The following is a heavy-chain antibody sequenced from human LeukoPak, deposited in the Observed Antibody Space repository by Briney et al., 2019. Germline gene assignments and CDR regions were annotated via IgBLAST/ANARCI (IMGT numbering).Heavy chain of an antibody. CDR3: ARGSSWYKVDY. Sequence: GGSLRLSCAASGFTFSSYSMNWVRQAPGKGPEWVSYISSSGSTIYYADSVKGRFTISRDNAKNSLYLQMNSLRAEDTAVYYCARGSSWYKVDYWGQGTLVTVSS. D-gene: IGHD6-13*01. J-gene: IGHJ4*02. V-gene: IGHV3-48*04. CDR2: ISSSGSTI. CDR1: GFTFSSYS.